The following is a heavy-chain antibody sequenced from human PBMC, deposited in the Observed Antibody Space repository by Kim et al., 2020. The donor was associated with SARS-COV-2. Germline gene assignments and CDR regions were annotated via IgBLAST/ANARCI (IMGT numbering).Heavy chain of an antibody. Sequence: GGSLRLSCAASGFTFDDYAMHWVRQAPGKGLEWVSLISGDGGSTYYADSVKGRFTISRDNSKNSLYLQMNSLRTEDTALYYCAKDGGGYYYDSSGSFDYWGQVTLVTVSS. V-gene: IGHV3-43*02. CDR2: ISGDGGST. J-gene: IGHJ4*02. CDR1: GFTFDDYA. D-gene: IGHD3-22*01. CDR3: AKDGGGYYYDSSGSFDY.